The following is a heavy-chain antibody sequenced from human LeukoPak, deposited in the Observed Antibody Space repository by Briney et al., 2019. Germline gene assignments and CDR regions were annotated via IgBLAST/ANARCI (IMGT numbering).Heavy chain of an antibody. CDR1: GYTFTSYG. D-gene: IGHD3-10*01. J-gene: IGHJ4*02. Sequence: ASVKVSCKASGYTFTSYGFSWVRQAPGQGLEWMEWISAYNGDRNYAQKFQGRVTMTTDTLTNTAYMELRSLKSDDTAVYYCARARGSGNYYVDYWGQGTLVTVSS. CDR3: ARARGSGNYYVDY. CDR2: ISAYNGDR. V-gene: IGHV1-18*01.